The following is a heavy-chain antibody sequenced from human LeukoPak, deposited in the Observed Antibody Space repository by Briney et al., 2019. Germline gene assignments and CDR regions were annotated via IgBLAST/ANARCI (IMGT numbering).Heavy chain of an antibody. J-gene: IGHJ4*02. V-gene: IGHV3-23*01. Sequence: GQSRRLSWAASGFTFSSYAMSWVRQAAGKGLEWVSAISASGDSTFYADSVKGRFTISRDNSKNTLYLQMNSLRAEDTAVYYCASSSSGWYKFDYWGQGTLVTVSS. CDR1: GFTFSSYA. D-gene: IGHD6-19*01. CDR3: ASSSSGWYKFDY. CDR2: ISASGDST.